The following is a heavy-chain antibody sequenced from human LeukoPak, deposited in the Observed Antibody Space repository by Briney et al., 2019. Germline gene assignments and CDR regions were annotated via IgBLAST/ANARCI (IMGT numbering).Heavy chain of an antibody. CDR3: AREYYYDSSAFGY. CDR1: GGTFSSYA. D-gene: IGHD3-22*01. V-gene: IGHV1-69*05. Sequence: SVKVSCKASGGTFSSYAISWVRQAPGQGLEWMGRIIPIFGTANYAQKFQGRVTNTTDESTSTAYMELSSLRSEDTAVYYCAREYYYDSSAFGYWGQGTLVTVSS. CDR2: IIPIFGTA. J-gene: IGHJ4*02.